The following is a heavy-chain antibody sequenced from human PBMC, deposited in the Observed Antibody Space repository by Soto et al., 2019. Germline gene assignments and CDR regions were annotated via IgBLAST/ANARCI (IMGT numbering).Heavy chain of an antibody. J-gene: IGHJ5*02. CDR2: IYYSGGT. V-gene: IGHV4-39*01. CDR3: ARHLSPGEPIDSQRLDP. Sequence: SETLSLTCIVSGGSISSTSYYWGWIRQPPGKGLEWIGTIYYSGGTYYNPSLKSRVTISVDTSKNQFSLRLSSVTAADTAVYYCARHLSPGEPIDSQRLDPWGQGTRVTVSS. D-gene: IGHD3-16*01. CDR1: GGSISSTSYY.